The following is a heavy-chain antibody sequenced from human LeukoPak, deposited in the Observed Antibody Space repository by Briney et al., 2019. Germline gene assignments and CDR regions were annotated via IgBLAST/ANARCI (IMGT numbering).Heavy chain of an antibody. J-gene: IGHJ6*03. CDR1: GGSISSGDYY. Sequence: SQTLSLTCTVSGGSISSGDYYWSWIRQPPGKGLEWMGYIYYSGSTYYNPSLKSRVTISVDTSKNQFSLKLSSVTAADTAVYYCARGSPYYDFWSGSPKYYYYYMDVWGKGTTVTVSS. D-gene: IGHD3-3*01. CDR2: IYYSGST. CDR3: ARGSPYYDFWSGSPKYYYYYMDV. V-gene: IGHV4-30-4*08.